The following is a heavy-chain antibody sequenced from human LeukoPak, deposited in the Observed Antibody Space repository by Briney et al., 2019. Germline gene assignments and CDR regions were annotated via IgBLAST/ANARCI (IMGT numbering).Heavy chain of an antibody. Sequence: PSETLSLTCTVSGGSISSSSYYWAWIRQPPGKGLEWIGSIHYSGSTYYNPSLQSRVTISIDTSKNQFSLKLSSVTAAGTAVYYCAKASVGARFFDPWGQGTLVTVSS. CDR1: GGSISSSSYY. V-gene: IGHV4-39*07. CDR2: IHYSGST. CDR3: AKASVGARFFDP. D-gene: IGHD1-26*01. J-gene: IGHJ5*02.